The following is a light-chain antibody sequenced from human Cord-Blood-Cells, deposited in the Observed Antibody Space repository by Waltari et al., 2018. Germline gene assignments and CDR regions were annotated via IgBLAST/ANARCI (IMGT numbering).Light chain of an antibody. J-gene: IGLJ2*01. CDR2: DVS. Sequence: QSALTPPASVSGSPGQSITISCPGTSSAVGGYNYVPWYHQHPGKAPKPMIYDVSNRPSGVSNRFYGSKSGNTASLTISGLQAEDEADYYCSSYTSSSTLVVFGGGTKLTVL. CDR1: SSAVGGYNY. V-gene: IGLV2-14*01. CDR3: SSYTSSSTLVV.